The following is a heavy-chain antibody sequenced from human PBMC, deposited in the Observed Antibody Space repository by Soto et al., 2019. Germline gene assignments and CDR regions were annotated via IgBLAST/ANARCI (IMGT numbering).Heavy chain of an antibody. CDR3: TRSILSCGVIGGFDY. CDR2: LIPIFDTP. J-gene: IGHJ4*02. V-gene: IGHV1-69*01. D-gene: IGHD3-16*02. Sequence: QVRLVQSETEVKKPGSTVKVSCQASGGTFNRYAMNCVRQAPGLGLEWMGGLIPIFDTPRYAHQFQARVTITVDESTTTAYMELSGLRSYDTAVYYCTRSILSCGVIGGFDYWGQGPLVTLAS. CDR1: GGTFNRYA.